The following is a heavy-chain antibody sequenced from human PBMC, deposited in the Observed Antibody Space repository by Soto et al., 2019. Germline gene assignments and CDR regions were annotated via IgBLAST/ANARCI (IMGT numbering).Heavy chain of an antibody. V-gene: IGHV3-30*18. D-gene: IGHD4-17*01. J-gene: IGHJ6*02. CDR3: AKDAPKYGDYYYYGMDV. Sequence: QVQLVESGGGVVQPGRSLRLSCAASGFTFSSYGMHWVRQAPGKGLEWVAVISYDGSNKYYADSVKGRFTISRDNSKNTLYLQMNSLRAEDTAVYYCAKDAPKYGDYYYYGMDVWGQGTTVTVSS. CDR1: GFTFSSYG. CDR2: ISYDGSNK.